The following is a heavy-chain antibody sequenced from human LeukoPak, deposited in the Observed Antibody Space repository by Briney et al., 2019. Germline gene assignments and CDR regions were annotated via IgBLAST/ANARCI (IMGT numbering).Heavy chain of an antibody. D-gene: IGHD4-23*01. CDR2: IIPIFGTA. J-gene: IGHJ4*02. CDR1: GYTFSSYA. V-gene: IGHV1-69*13. Sequence: SVKVSCKASGYTFSSYAISWVRQAPGQGLEWMGGIIPIFGTANYAQKFQGRVTITADESTSTAYMELSSLRSEDTAVYYCARTGGNRGPFDYWGQGTLVTVSS. CDR3: ARTGGNRGPFDY.